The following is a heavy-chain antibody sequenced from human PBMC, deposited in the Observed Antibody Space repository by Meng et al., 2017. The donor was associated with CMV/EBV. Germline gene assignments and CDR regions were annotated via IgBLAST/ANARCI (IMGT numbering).Heavy chain of an antibody. CDR1: GDNFTDYY. CDR3: TRDAHLTTVTPNWFDP. J-gene: IGHJ5*02. CDR2: INPNSGDT. D-gene: IGHD4-17*01. Sequence: QVGVVQSGADLRKPGATVKVSCKASGDNFTDYYMHWVRQAPGQGLEWMGCINPNSGDTNYAQKFQGRVTMTRDTSISTAYMELSRLKSDDTAVYYCTRDAHLTTVTPNWFDPWGQGTLVTVSS. V-gene: IGHV1-2*02.